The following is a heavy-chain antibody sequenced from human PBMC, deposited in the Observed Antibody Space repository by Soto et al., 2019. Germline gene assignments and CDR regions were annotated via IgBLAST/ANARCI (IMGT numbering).Heavy chain of an antibody. CDR2: ISSNGDNT. D-gene: IGHD2-21*02. V-gene: IGHV3-64D*08. CDR1: GFSFSSYT. CDR3: VKDRVVVTPMFDY. Sequence: GSLRLSCSASGFSFSSYTMHWVRLAPGKGLEYVSAISSNGDNTYYADSVKGRFTISRDNSKNTLYLQISSLRAEDTAVYYCVKDRVVVTPMFDYWGPGTLVTVSS. J-gene: IGHJ4*02.